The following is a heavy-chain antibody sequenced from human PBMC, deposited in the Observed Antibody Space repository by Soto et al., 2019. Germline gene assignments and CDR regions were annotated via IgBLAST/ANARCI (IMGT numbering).Heavy chain of an antibody. CDR1: GYTFTNYA. Sequence: DVQLLESGGGLVQPGESLRLSCTASGYTFTNYAMMWVRQAPGKGLEWLSSISGYSGTTYYADSVKGRFTLSRDTSRNTVYLQINSLRAEDTAVYYCARDLRTASGWYVPGYWGQGTLVTVSS. CDR2: ISGYSGTT. J-gene: IGHJ4*02. D-gene: IGHD6-19*01. CDR3: ARDLRTASGWYVPGY. V-gene: IGHV3-23*01.